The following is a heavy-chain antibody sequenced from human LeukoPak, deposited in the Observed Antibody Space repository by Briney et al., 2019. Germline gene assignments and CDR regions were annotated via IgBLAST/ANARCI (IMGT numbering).Heavy chain of an antibody. CDR3: ARDRRAAGIDY. V-gene: IGHV3-30*03. CDR1: GFTFSSYG. J-gene: IGHJ4*02. Sequence: PGRSLRLSCAASGFTFSSYGMHWVRQAPGKGLEWVAVISYDGSNKYYADSVKGRFTISRDNSKNTLYLQMNSLRAEDTAVYYCARDRRAAGIDYWGQGTLVTVSS. D-gene: IGHD6-13*01. CDR2: ISYDGSNK.